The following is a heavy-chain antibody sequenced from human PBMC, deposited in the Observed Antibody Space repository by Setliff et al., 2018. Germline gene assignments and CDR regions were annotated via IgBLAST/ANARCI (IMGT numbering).Heavy chain of an antibody. D-gene: IGHD2-15*01. V-gene: IGHV3-23*01. Sequence: PGGSLRLSCAASGFTFSSYAMSWVRQAPGKGLEWVSAISGSGGSTYYADSVKGRFTISRDKSKNTVYLEMNSLRAEDTAVYYCAKRGPYCSGGTCHYYFDYWGQGTLVTVSS. CDR3: AKRGPYCSGGTCHYYFDY. CDR2: ISGSGGST. CDR1: GFTFSSYA. J-gene: IGHJ4*02.